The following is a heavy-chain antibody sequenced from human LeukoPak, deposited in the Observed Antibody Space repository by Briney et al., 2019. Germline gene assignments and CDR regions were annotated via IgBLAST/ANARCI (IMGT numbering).Heavy chain of an antibody. CDR1: GFTFSSYS. CDR3: ARDYYEGEIDY. D-gene: IGHD3-22*01. CDR2: IKQDGSEK. V-gene: IGHV3-7*03. J-gene: IGHJ4*02. Sequence: GGSLRLSCAASGFTFSSYSMNWVRQAPGKGLEWVANIKQDGSEKYYVDSVKGRFTISRDNAKNSLYLQMNSLRAEDTAVYYCARDYYEGEIDYWGQGTLVTVSS.